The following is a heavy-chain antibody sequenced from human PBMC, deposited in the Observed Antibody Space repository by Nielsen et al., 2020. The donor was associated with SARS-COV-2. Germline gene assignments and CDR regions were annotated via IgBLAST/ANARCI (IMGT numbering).Heavy chain of an antibody. CDR2: IYWDDDK. V-gene: IGHV2-5*02. CDR3: ARSYYDIWTGYYPDAFDI. D-gene: IGHD3-9*01. Sequence: SGPTLVKPTQTLTLTCTFSGFSLTTSGVGVGWIRQPPGKALEWLALIYWDDDKRYSPSLRSRLTISKDTSKNQVVLTMTNMDPVDTATYYCARSYYDIWTGYYPDAFDIWGQGTMVTVSS. CDR1: GFSLTTSGVG. J-gene: IGHJ3*02.